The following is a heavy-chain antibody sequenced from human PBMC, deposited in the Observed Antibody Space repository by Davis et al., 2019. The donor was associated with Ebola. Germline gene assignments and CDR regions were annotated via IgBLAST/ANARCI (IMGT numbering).Heavy chain of an antibody. Sequence: ESLSLSCKGSGSTFTTYWISWVRQMPGKGLEWMGRIDPSDSYTNYSPSFQGHVTISADKSISTAYLQWSSLKASDTAMYYCARHGRAVPAAIHDYWGQGTLVTVSS. V-gene: IGHV5-10-1*01. CDR3: ARHGRAVPAAIHDY. CDR1: GSTFTTYW. CDR2: IDPSDSYT. D-gene: IGHD2-2*02. J-gene: IGHJ4*02.